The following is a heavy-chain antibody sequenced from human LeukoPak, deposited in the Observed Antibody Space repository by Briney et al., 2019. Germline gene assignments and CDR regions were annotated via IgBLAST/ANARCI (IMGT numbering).Heavy chain of an antibody. V-gene: IGHV1-69*04. J-gene: IGHJ4*02. Sequence: SVKVSCKACGGTFSSYAISWLRQAPGQGLEWMGRIIPILGIANYAQKFQGRVTITADKSTSTAYMELSSLRSEDTAVYYCARGLEWLGFDYWGQGTLVTVSS. D-gene: IGHD1-1*01. CDR2: IIPILGIA. CDR1: GGTFSSYA. CDR3: ARGLEWLGFDY.